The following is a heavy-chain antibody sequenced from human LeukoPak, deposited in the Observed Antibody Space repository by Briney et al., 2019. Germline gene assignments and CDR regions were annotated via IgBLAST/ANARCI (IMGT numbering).Heavy chain of an antibody. CDR3: ARALTTTVGYYFDY. CDR2: MKPNSGDT. D-gene: IGHD1-1*01. V-gene: IGHV1-8*01. J-gene: IGHJ4*02. CDR1: GYTFTSYD. Sequence: ASVKVSCKASGYTFTSYDINWVRQATGQGLEWMGWMKPNSGDTGYAQKFQGRVTMTRDMSTSTVYMELSSLRSEDTAVYYCARALTTTVGYYFDYWGQGTLVTVSS.